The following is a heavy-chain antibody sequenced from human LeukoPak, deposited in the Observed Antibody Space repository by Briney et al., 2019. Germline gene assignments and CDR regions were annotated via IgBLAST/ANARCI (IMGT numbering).Heavy chain of an antibody. CDR3: AGEAGIVVVPAAWNWFDP. CDR1: GFTFSSNW. J-gene: IGHJ5*02. V-gene: IGHV3-7*01. D-gene: IGHD2-2*01. Sequence: GGSLRLSCAASGFTFSSNWMSWVRQAPGKGLEWVANIKQDGSEKYYVDSVKGRFTISRDNAKNSLYLQMNSLRAEDTAVYYCAGEAGIVVVPAAWNWFDPWGQGTLVTVSS. CDR2: IKQDGSEK.